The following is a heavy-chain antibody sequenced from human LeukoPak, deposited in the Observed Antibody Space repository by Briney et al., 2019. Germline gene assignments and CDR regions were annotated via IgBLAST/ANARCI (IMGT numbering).Heavy chain of an antibody. J-gene: IGHJ3*02. CDR1: GGSLSSYY. Sequence: SETLSLTCTVSGGSLSSYYWSWIRQPPGKGLEWIGYIYYSGSTNYNPSLTSRVTISVDTSKNQFSLKLSSVTAADTAVYYCARHYYDSSGYWPDAFDIWGQGTMVTVSS. CDR3: ARHYYDSSGYWPDAFDI. V-gene: IGHV4-59*01. D-gene: IGHD3-22*01. CDR2: IYYSGST.